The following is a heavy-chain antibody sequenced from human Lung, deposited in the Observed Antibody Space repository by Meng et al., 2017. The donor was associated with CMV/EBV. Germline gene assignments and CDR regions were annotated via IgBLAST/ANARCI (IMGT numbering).Heavy chain of an antibody. V-gene: IGHV4-4*07. J-gene: IGHJ4*02. CDR1: GDDMKNYY. D-gene: IGHD6-25*01. CDR2: ISTSGSI. CDR3: ARAAADTANLDY. Sequence: QVQLREPGSGLVKSSETLSVACTASGDDMKNYYWSWIQRSAGKGREWIGRISTSGSINYNPYFTSRVTLSVDTTKDKISMQLSSVTDADTAVYYCARAAADTANLDYWGQGTLVTVSS.